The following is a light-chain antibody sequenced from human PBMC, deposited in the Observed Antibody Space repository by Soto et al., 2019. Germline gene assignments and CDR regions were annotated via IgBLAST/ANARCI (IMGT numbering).Light chain of an antibody. CDR3: LQYGTSPWT. CDR1: QSVSSSY. CDR2: DAS. J-gene: IGKJ1*01. Sequence: EIVLTQSPGTLSLSPGERATLSCRASQSVSSSYLAWYQQKPGQAPRLLIYDASNRATGIPARFSGSGSGTDFTLTISSLEPEDFAVYFCLQYGTSPWTFGQGTKVDIK. V-gene: IGKV3-20*01.